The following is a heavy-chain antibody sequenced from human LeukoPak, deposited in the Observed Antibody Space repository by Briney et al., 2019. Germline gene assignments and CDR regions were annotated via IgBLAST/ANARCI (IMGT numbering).Heavy chain of an antibody. D-gene: IGHD3-10*01. CDR2: IVSSSSTI. J-gene: IGHJ4*02. V-gene: IGHV3-48*01. Sequence: GGSLRLSCAGSGFTFSSYSMNWVRQAPGKGLEWVSYIVSSSSTIYYADSVKGRFTISRDNAKNSLYLQMNSLRAEDTAVYYCARGRLMGSGLPAIDYWGQGTLVTVSS. CDR1: GFTFSSYS. CDR3: ARGRLMGSGLPAIDY.